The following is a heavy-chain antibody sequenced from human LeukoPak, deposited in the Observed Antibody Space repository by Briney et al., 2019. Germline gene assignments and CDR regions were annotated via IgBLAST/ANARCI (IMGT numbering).Heavy chain of an antibody. CDR3: ARVKGNWNDVHYYYYGMDV. CDR2: IYYSGST. Sequence: PSETLSLTCPVSGGSISSYYWSWTRQSPGKGLEWIGYIYYSGSTNYHPSLKSRVTISVDTSKNQFSLKLSSVTAADTAVYYCARVKGNWNDVHYYYYGMDVWGKGTTVTVSS. CDR1: GGSISSYY. D-gene: IGHD1-1*01. J-gene: IGHJ6*04. V-gene: IGHV4-59*01.